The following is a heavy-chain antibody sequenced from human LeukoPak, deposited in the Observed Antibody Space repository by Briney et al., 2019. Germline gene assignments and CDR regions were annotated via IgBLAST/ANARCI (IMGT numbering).Heavy chain of an antibody. CDR1: GFTFSSYA. CDR2: ISGSGGST. V-gene: IGHV3-23*01. J-gene: IGHJ3*02. CDR3: AKHANSGSYLVRAFDI. D-gene: IGHD1-26*01. Sequence: GGSLRLSCAASGFTFSSYAMSWVRQAPGKGLGWVSAISGSGGSTYYADSVKGRFTISRDNSKNTLYLQMNSLRAEDTAVYYCAKHANSGSYLVRAFDIRGQGTMVTVSS.